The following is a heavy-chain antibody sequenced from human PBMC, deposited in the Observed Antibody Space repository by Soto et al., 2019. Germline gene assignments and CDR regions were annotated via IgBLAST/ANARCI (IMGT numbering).Heavy chain of an antibody. CDR1: GFTFSGHY. Sequence: PXGSLRLSRAASGFTFSGHYMSGIRQAPGKGLEWISYINPSSSYTHYADSVKGRFTISRDNAENSLYLQMNSLRVEDTALYYCARGHHSMDVWGQGATVTVSS. CDR2: INPSSSYT. V-gene: IGHV3-11*06. J-gene: IGHJ6*02. CDR3: ARGHHSMDV.